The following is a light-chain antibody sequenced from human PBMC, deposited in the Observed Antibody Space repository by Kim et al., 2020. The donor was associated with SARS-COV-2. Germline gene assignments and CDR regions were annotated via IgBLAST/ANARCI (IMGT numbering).Light chain of an antibody. CDR1: SSNIGSNT. Sequence: QSVLTQPPSASGTPGQRVTISCSGRSSNIGSNTVNWYQQLPGTAPKLLIQSNNQRPSGVPDRFSGSKSGTSASLAISGLQSEDEADYYCAAWDDSLNGPVFGGGTQLTVL. V-gene: IGLV1-44*01. CDR3: AAWDDSLNGPV. J-gene: IGLJ3*02. CDR2: SNN.